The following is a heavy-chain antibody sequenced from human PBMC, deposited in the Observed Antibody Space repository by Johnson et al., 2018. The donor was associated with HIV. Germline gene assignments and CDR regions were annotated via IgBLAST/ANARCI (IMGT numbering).Heavy chain of an antibody. J-gene: IGHJ3*02. CDR1: GFTFSSYG. CDR3: AKGSTPTMIIVVISAFDI. D-gene: IGHD3-22*01. V-gene: IGHV3-30*18. CDR2: ISHDGTNN. Sequence: QVQLVESGGGVVQPGRSLRLSCAASGFTFSSYGMHWVRQAPGKGLEWVAMISHDGTNNFYADSVKGRFTVSRDNSKNTLYLEANSLGPEDTATYYCAKGSTPTMIIVVISAFDIWGQGTVVAVSS.